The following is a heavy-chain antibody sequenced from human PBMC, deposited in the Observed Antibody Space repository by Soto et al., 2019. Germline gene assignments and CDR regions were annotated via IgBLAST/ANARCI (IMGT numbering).Heavy chain of an antibody. CDR3: AKYGRWLVHFYYYGMDV. CDR1: GFTFSSYA. J-gene: IGHJ6*02. V-gene: IGHV3-23*01. CDR2: ISGSGGST. Sequence: EVQLLESGGGLVQPGGSLRLSCAASGFTFSSYAMSWVRQAPGKGLEWVSAISGSGGSTYYADSVKGRFTISRDNSKNTLDLLMNSLRAEDTAVYYCAKYGRWLVHFYYYGMDVWGQGTTVTVSS. D-gene: IGHD6-19*01.